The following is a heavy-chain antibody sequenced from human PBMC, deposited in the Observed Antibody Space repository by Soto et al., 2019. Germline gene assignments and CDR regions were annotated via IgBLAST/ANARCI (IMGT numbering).Heavy chain of an antibody. D-gene: IGHD1-26*01. CDR1: GDSISNVHYF. CDR2: IYNGGSI. CDR3: AMGPSTAKVVS. Sequence: QVQLQQSGPGLVQPSQTLSLTCTVSGDSISNVHYFWSWIRQSPDKGLEWIGHIYNGGSIYNNPSLERRPTISVDTSNNQCALNLRSVSAAHTAGYYCAMGPSTAKVVSWGQGTLFTVS. J-gene: IGHJ4*02. V-gene: IGHV4-30-4*01.